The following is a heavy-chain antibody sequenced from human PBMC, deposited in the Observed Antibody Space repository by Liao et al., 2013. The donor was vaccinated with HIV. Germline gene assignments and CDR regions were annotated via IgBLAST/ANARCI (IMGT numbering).Heavy chain of an antibody. CDR3: ARGPMGDNHWLDK. V-gene: IGHV4-59*10. Sequence: QVQLQQWGAGLLKPSETLSLTCAVYGASISSNFWSWVRQPAGRGLEWIGRIHASGTINYNPSLKSRVTMSVDTSKNQISLKLTSVIAADTAVFYXARGPMGDNHWLDKWGQGTLVAVSS. J-gene: IGHJ4*02. D-gene: IGHD1-14*01. CDR1: GASISSNF. CDR2: IHASGTI.